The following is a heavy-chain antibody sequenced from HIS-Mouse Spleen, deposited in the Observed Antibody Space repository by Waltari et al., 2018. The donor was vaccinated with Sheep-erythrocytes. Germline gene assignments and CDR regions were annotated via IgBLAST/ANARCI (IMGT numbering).Heavy chain of an antibody. V-gene: IGHV1-2*02. CDR3: ARGYYDFWSGSALGAFDI. J-gene: IGHJ3*02. CDR2: INPNSGGT. CDR1: GYTFTGYY. D-gene: IGHD3-3*01. Sequence: QVQLVQSGAEVKKPGASVKVSCKASGYTFTGYYMHWVRQAPGQGLEWRGWINPNSGGTNYEKKFQGRVTMTRDTSISTAYMELSRLRSDDTAVYYCARGYYDFWSGSALGAFDIWGQGTMVTVSS.